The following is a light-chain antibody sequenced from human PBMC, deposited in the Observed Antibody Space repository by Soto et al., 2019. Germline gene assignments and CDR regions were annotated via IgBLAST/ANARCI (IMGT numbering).Light chain of an antibody. V-gene: IGLV1-40*01. CDR1: SSNIGAGYD. CDR3: QSYDSSLSGFDV. CDR2: GNS. J-gene: IGLJ1*01. Sequence: QSVLTQPPSVSGAPAQRVTISCTGSSSNIGAGYDVHWYQQLPGTAPKLLIYGNSNRPSGVPDRFSGSKSGTSASLAITGLQAEDEADYYCQSYDSSLSGFDVFGSGTKLTVL.